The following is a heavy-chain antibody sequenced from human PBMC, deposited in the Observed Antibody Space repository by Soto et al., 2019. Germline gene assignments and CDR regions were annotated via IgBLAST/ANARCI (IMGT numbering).Heavy chain of an antibody. J-gene: IGHJ4*02. CDR3: ASRAAAGYFDF. CDR2: IYPGDSDT. CDR1: TYSVTSYR. V-gene: IGHV5-51*07. Sequence: GSTYSVTSYRTVCADQKPGRGLECMGIIYPGDSDTRYSPSFQGQVTISADKSISTAYLQWSSLKASDTAMYYCASRAAAGYFDFRGEGLLVTVSS. D-gene: IGHD6-13*01.